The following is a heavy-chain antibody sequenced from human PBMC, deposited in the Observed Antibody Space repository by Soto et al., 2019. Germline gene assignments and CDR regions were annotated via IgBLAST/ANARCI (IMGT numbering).Heavy chain of an antibody. J-gene: IGHJ4*02. CDR2: IYWDDDK. CDR3: AHRRSYCSGGSCYSGFDY. D-gene: IGHD2-15*01. CDR1: GFSLSTSGVG. Sequence: QITLKEAGPTLVKPTQTLTLTGTFSGFSLSTSGVGVGWIRQPPGKALAWLALIYWDDDKRYSPSLKSRLTTSKDPSKNQVVLTMTNMDPVDTATYYCAHRRSYCSGGSCYSGFDYWGQGTLVTVSS. V-gene: IGHV2-5*02.